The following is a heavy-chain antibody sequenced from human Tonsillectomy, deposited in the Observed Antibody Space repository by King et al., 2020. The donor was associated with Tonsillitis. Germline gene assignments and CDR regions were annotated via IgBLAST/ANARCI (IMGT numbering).Heavy chain of an antibody. V-gene: IGHV4-31*03. J-gene: IGHJ6*03. CDR3: ASTAPPYYYYYMDV. CDR2: ISYSGST. CDR1: GGSISSPGYY. Sequence: VQLQESGPGLVKPSQTLSLTCTVSGGSISSPGYYWSWIRQHPGKGLEWIGYISYSGSTFYSPSLKSRLTISIDTSQNQFSLKLTSVTAADTAVYFWASTAPPYYYYYMDVWGKGTTVTVSS. D-gene: IGHD4-17*01.